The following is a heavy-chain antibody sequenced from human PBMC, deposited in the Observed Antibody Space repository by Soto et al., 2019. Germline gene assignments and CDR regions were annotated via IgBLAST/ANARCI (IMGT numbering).Heavy chain of an antibody. CDR3: ARAPATAPFDC. CDR1: GFSFSSYS. D-gene: IGHD2-21*02. CDR2: ISSSSYTI. J-gene: IGHJ4*02. V-gene: IGHV3-48*01. Sequence: EVQLVESGGGLVQPGGSLRLSCAASGFSFSSYSMNWVRQAPGKGLEWVSYISSSSYTIYYADSVKGRFTISRDNVKNSLYLQMKSLRAEDTAVYYCARAPATAPFDCWGQGTLVTVSS.